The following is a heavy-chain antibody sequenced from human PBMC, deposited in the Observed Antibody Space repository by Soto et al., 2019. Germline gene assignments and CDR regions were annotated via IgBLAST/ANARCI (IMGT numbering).Heavy chain of an antibody. CDR1: GYTFTSYY. Sequence: QVQLVQSGAEVKKPGASVKVSCKASGYTFTSYYMHWVRLAPGQGLEWMGIINPSGGSTSYAQKFQGRVTMTRDTSTSTVYMELSSLRSEDTAVYYCARGADIVVVVAATKGNAFDIWGQGTMVTVSS. CDR3: ARGADIVVVVAATKGNAFDI. V-gene: IGHV1-46*01. CDR2: INPSGGST. J-gene: IGHJ3*02. D-gene: IGHD2-15*01.